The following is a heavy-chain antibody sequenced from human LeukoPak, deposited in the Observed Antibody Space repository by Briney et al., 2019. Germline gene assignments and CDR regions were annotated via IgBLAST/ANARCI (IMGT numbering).Heavy chain of an antibody. CDR2: ISGSGHDI. CDR3: AKGRRFGVDAFDI. J-gene: IGHJ3*02. CDR1: GFTFSDSY. Sequence: GGSLRLSCAASGFTFSDSYMTWVRQAPGKGVEWVAYISGSGHDINYSESAKGRFTISRDNAKNSLYLQMSSLRAEDTAVYYCAKGRRFGVDAFDIWGQGTMVTVSS. V-gene: IGHV3-11*01. D-gene: IGHD3-10*01.